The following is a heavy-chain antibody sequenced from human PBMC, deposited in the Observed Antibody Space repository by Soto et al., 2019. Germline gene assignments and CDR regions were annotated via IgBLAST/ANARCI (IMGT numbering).Heavy chain of an antibody. V-gene: IGHV3-23*01. D-gene: IGHD3-9*01. CDR2: ISGGGAYT. J-gene: IGHJ4*02. Sequence: EVQLLESGGGLVQPGGSLRLSCTASGFIFNNYAMNWVRQAPGKGLQWVSVISGGGAYTYFADSVKGRFTISRDNSKNTLHLQMNSLRIEDTAIYYCAKDAHALDPDWSGPFDYWGQGTLVTVSS. CDR1: GFIFNNYA. CDR3: AKDAHALDPDWSGPFDY.